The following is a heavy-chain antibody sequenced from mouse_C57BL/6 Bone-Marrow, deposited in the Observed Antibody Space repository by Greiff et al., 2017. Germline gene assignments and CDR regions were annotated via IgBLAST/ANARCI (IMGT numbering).Heavy chain of an antibody. Sequence: QVQLQQPGAELVKPGASVKLSCKASGYTFTSYWMQWVKQRPGQGLEWIGEIDPSDSYTNYNQKFKGKATLTVDTSSSTAYMQLSSLTSEDSAVYYCARWEDYYYGRGDYWGQGTTLTVSS. CDR2: IDPSDSYT. J-gene: IGHJ2*01. V-gene: IGHV1-50*01. CDR3: ARWEDYYYGRGDY. D-gene: IGHD1-1*01. CDR1: GYTFTSYW.